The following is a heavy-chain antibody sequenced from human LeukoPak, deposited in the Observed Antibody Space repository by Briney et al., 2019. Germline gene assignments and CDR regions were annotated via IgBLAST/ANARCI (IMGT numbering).Heavy chain of an antibody. CDR2: ICPRDSDT. CDR3: ARRQGCSSSSCPPDY. Sequence: GESLKVSCRGSGYSFTSYWVAWVRQMPGKGLEWMGIICPRDSDTRYSPSFQGQVTISADKSINTAYLQWSSLRASDTAMYYCARRQGCSSSSCPPDYWGQGTLVTVSP. V-gene: IGHV5-51*01. D-gene: IGHD2-2*01. CDR1: GYSFTSYW. J-gene: IGHJ4*02.